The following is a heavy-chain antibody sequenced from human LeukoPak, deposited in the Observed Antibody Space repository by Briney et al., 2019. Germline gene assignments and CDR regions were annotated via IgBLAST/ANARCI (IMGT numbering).Heavy chain of an antibody. D-gene: IGHD6-13*01. CDR3: ARRVTAASGFDY. Sequence: ASVKVSCKASGYTFTDYYIYWVRQAPGQGLEWMGWTNPKNGGTNYAQKFQGRVTMTSDTSISTAYMGLNSLKSDDTAVYYCARRVTAASGFDYWGQGTLVTVSS. CDR2: TNPKNGGT. J-gene: IGHJ4*02. V-gene: IGHV1-2*02. CDR1: GYTFTDYY.